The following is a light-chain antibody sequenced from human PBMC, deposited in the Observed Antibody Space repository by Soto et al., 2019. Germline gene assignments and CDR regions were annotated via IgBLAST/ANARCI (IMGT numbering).Light chain of an antibody. CDR2: EVS. Sequence: QSVLTQPASVSGSPGQSITISCTGTSSDVGGCNYVSWYQQHPGIAPKLMISEVSNRPSGVSNRFSGSKSGNTASLTISGLQAEDEADYYCSSYTSSSTLVFGGGTKLTVL. J-gene: IGLJ2*01. V-gene: IGLV2-14*01. CDR1: SSDVGGCNY. CDR3: SSYTSSSTLV.